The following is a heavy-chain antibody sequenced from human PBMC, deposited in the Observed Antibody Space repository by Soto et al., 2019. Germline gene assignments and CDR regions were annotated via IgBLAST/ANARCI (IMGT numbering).Heavy chain of an antibody. CDR2: IYHSGST. CDR3: ARVAVAGTRYFDL. V-gene: IGHV4-4*02. J-gene: IGHJ2*01. D-gene: IGHD6-19*01. CDR1: SGSISSSNW. Sequence: QVQLQESGPGLVKPSGTLPLTCAVSSGSISSSNWWSWVRQPPGKGLEWIGEIYHSGSTNYNPSLKSRVTMSVHKANNELSLMLSSVTAADTAVYYCARVAVAGTRYFDLWGRGTLVTVSS.